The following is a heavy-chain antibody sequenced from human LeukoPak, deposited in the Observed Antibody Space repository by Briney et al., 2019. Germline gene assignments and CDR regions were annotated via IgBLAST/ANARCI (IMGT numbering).Heavy chain of an antibody. CDR2: IAYDATNK. V-gene: IGHV3-30*18. J-gene: IGHJ4*02. CDR1: GFTFSNYG. Sequence: PGGSLRLSCAASGFTFSNYGIHWVRQAPGKGLEWVAVIAYDATNKYYTDSVQGRLTISRDNSKNTLYLKMNSLRAEDTAVYYCAKDGQPSTRSYLCTNGICYEDYWGQGTLVTVSS. CDR3: AKDGQPSTRSYLCTNGICYEDY. D-gene: IGHD2-8*01.